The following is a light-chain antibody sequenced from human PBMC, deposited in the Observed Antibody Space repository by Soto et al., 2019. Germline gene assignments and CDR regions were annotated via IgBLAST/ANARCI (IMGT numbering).Light chain of an antibody. J-gene: IGKJ1*01. V-gene: IGKV3-11*01. CDR1: QSVSSY. Sequence: EIVLTQSPATLSLSPGGRATLSCRASQSVSSYLAWYQQKPGQAPRLLIYDASKRATGIPARFTGSGFGTDYTLTISSLEPEDFAVYYCQQRSTWRTFGQGTKVDI. CDR2: DAS. CDR3: QQRSTWRT.